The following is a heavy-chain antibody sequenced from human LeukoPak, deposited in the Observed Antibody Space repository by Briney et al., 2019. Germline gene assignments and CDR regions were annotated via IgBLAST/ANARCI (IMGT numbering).Heavy chain of an antibody. CDR3: ARRTYSIDWVLEN. CDR1: SGSFSGYY. CDR2: INHSGNT. J-gene: IGHJ4*02. Sequence: SETLSLTCAVYSGSFSGYYWSWIRQPPGKGLEWIGEINHSGNTNYNPSLKSRVTISVDTSKNQFSLKLTSVTAADTAVYYCARRTYSIDWVLENWGQGTLVTVSS. D-gene: IGHD6-19*01. V-gene: IGHV4-34*01.